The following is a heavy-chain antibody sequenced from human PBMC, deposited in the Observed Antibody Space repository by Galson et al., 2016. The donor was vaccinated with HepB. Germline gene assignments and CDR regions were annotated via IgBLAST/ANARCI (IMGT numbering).Heavy chain of an antibody. CDR3: ASDVGHLYGLRFFYGMDV. V-gene: IGHV4-34*01. CDR1: GGSFSGFY. D-gene: IGHD3-16*01. J-gene: IGHJ6*02. Sequence: SETLSLTCAVYGGSFSGFYWSWIRQPPGKGLEWIGEITHSGSTNYNPSLKSRVTISQDTSKNQFSLKLSSVTAADTAVYFCASDVGHLYGLRFFYGMDVGGQGTTLTGS. CDR2: ITHSGST.